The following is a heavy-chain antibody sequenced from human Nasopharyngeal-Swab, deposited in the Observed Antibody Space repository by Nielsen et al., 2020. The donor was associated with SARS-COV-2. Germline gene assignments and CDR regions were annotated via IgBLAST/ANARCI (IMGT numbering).Heavy chain of an antibody. CDR3: AKGGDLYSGSYNY. D-gene: IGHD1-26*01. CDR1: GFTFSSYA. CDR2: ISGSGGST. J-gene: IGHJ4*02. Sequence: GESLKISCAASGFTFSSYAMSWVRQAPGKGLEWVSAISGSGGSTYYADSVKGRFTISRDNSKNTLYLQMNSLRAEDTAVYYCAKGGDLYSGSYNYWGQGTLVTVSS. V-gene: IGHV3-23*01.